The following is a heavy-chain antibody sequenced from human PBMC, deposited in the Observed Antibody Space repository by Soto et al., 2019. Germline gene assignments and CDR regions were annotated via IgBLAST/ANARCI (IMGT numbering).Heavy chain of an antibody. V-gene: IGHV3-30-3*01. J-gene: IGHJ4*02. D-gene: IGHD3-22*01. CDR1: GFTFSSYA. CDR3: ARAPVPYYYDSSGRNSYFGY. Sequence: SGGSLRLSCAASGFTFSSYAMHWVRQAPGKGLEWVAVISYDGSNKYYADSVKGRFTISRDNSKNTLYLQMNSLRAEDTAVYYCARAPVPYYYDSSGRNSYFGYWGQGTLVTVSS. CDR2: ISYDGSNK.